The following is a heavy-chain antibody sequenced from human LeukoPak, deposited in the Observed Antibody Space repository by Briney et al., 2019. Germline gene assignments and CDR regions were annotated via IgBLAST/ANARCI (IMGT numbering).Heavy chain of an antibody. CDR1: GGTFSSYA. D-gene: IGHD6-6*01. J-gene: IGHJ4*02. Sequence: SVKVSCKASGGTFSSYAVSWVRQAPGQGLEWMGGIIPIFGTANYAQKFQGRVTITADKSTSTAYMELSSLRSEDTAVYYCARGAESIAARDWGQGTLVTVSS. V-gene: IGHV1-69*06. CDR2: IIPIFGTA. CDR3: ARGAESIAARD.